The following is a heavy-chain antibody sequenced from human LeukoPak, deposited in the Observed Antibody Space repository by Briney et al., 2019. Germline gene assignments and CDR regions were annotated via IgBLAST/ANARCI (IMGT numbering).Heavy chain of an antibody. CDR2: IKQDGSEK. J-gene: IGHJ4*02. CDR3: AKDLKLGGWSY. D-gene: IGHD3-16*01. Sequence: GGSLRLSCAASGFTFSSYWMSWVRQAPGKGLEWVANIKQDGSEKYYVDSVKGRFTISRDNSKNTLYLQMNSLRAEDTAVYYCAKDLKLGGWSYWGQGTLVTVSS. CDR1: GFTFSSYW. V-gene: IGHV3-7*01.